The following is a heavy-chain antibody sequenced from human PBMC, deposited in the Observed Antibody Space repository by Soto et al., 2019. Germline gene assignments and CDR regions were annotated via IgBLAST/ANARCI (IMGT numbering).Heavy chain of an antibody. V-gene: IGHV1-69-2*01. CDR3: ATVGYCSSTSCYKGYYYYGMDV. CDR1: GYTFTDYY. Sequence: EVQLVQSGAEVKKPGATVKISCKVSGYTFTDYYMHWVQQAPGKGLEWMGLVDPEDGETIYAEKFQGRVTITADTSTDTAYMELSSLRSEDTAVYYCATVGYCSSTSCYKGYYYYGMDVWGQGTTVTVSS. J-gene: IGHJ6*02. D-gene: IGHD2-2*02. CDR2: VDPEDGET.